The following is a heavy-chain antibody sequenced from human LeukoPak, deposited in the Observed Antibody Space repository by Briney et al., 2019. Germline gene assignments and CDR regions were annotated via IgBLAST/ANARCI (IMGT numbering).Heavy chain of an antibody. V-gene: IGHV3-7*01. CDR3: ASHGAAYYYYYYMDV. D-gene: IGHD3-10*01. J-gene: IGHJ6*03. CDR1: GFTLCSYL. CDR2: IKQDGSEK. Sequence: WGCLRISFAAPGFTLCSYLMSWVRQAPGEGREGGAHIKQDGSEKYYVDSVKGRFTISRDNAKNSLYLQMNSLRAEDTAVYYCASHGAAYYYYYYMDVWGKGTTVTVSS.